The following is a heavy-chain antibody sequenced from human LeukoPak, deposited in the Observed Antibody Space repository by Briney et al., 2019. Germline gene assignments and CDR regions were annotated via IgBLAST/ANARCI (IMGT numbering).Heavy chain of an antibody. CDR3: AKDAGVADPISAFDI. J-gene: IGHJ3*02. CDR2: ITLNGNNV. Sequence: GRSLRLSCAASGFTFDDYAMHWVRQVPGKGLEWVSGITLNGNNVGYADSVKGRFTISRDNAKNSLYLQMNSLRAEDTALYYCAKDAGVADPISAFDIWGQGTMVTVSS. V-gene: IGHV3-9*01. CDR1: GFTFDDYA. D-gene: IGHD2-15*01.